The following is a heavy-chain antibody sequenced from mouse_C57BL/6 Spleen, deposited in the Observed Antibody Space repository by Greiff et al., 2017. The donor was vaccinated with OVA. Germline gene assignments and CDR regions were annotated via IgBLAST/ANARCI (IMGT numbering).Heavy chain of an antibody. CDR3: ITTVNAY. D-gene: IGHD1-1*01. J-gene: IGHJ3*01. V-gene: IGHV14-4*01. Sequence: VHVKQSGAELVRPGASVKLSCTASGFNIKDDYMHWVKQRPEQGLEWIGWIDPENGDTEYASKFQGKATITADTSSNTAYLQLSSLTSEDTAVYYCITTVNAYWGQGTLVTVSA. CDR2: IDPENGDT. CDR1: GFNIKDDY.